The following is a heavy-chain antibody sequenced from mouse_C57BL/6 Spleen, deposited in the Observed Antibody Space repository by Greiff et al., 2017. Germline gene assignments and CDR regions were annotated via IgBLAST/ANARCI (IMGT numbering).Heavy chain of an antibody. Sequence: VQLQQSGAELVKPGASVKLSCKASGFTFTTCAIEWMKQNHGKSLEWIGTFHTYNDDTKYNEKFKGKATLTVDKSSSTVYLELSRLTSDDSAVYYCARGGSSSGHFVYWGERTTLTASS. CDR3: ARGGSSSGHFVY. V-gene: IGHV1-47*01. D-gene: IGHD1-1*01. CDR2: FHTYNDDT. J-gene: IGHJ2*01. CDR1: GFTFTTCA.